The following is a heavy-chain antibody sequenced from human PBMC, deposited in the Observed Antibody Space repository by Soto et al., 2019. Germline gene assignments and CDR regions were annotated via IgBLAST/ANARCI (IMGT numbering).Heavy chain of an antibody. V-gene: IGHV3-21*01. CDR3: ARGDGSGGSCYSGDVFDI. CDR1: GFTFSSYS. D-gene: IGHD2-15*01. J-gene: IGHJ3*02. CDR2: ITSSSTYI. Sequence: EVQLVESGGGLVKPGGSLRLSCAASGFTFSSYSVNWVRQAPGKGLEWVSFITSSSTYIYYADSVKGRFTISRDNAKNSRYRQMSSRRAEDMAVYYCARGDGSGGSCYSGDVFDISGQGRMVTVSS.